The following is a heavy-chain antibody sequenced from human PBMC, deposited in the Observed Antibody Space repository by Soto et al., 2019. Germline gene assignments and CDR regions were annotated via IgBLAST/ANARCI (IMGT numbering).Heavy chain of an antibody. D-gene: IGHD3-16*01. CDR2: IDPSDSYT. V-gene: IGHV5-10-1*01. Sequence: GESLKISCKASGYNFISYWINWVRQKPGKGLEWMGRIDPSDSYTNYSPSFQGHVTISADKSISTAYLQWSSLKASDTAMYYCTKQGGHKHIDDWVQGTLGTVS. CDR3: TKQGGHKHIDD. CDR1: GYNFISYW. J-gene: IGHJ4*02.